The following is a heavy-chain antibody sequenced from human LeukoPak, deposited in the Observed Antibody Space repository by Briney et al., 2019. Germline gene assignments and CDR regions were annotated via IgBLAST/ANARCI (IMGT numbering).Heavy chain of an antibody. J-gene: IGHJ4*02. D-gene: IGHD1-26*01. V-gene: IGHV4-34*01. CDR3: AREVQMGASDY. Sequence: SETLSPTCAVYGGSFSGYYWSWIRQPPGKGLEWIGEINHSGSTNYNPSLKSRVTISVDTSKNQFSLKLSSVTAADTAVYYCAREVQMGASDYWGQGTLVTVSS. CDR1: GGSFSGYY. CDR2: INHSGST.